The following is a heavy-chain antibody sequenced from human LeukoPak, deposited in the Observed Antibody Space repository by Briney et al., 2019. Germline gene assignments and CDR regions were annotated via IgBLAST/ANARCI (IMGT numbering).Heavy chain of an antibody. CDR3: ARDYGDYGYYFDY. D-gene: IGHD4-17*01. V-gene: IGHV1-2*02. CDR1: GYTFTGYY. Sequence: GSVKVSCKASGYTFTGYYMHWVRQAPARGLEWMGWINPNSGGTNYAQQFQGRVTMTRDTSISTAYMELSRLRSDDTAVYYCARDYGDYGYYFDYWGQGTLVTVSS. J-gene: IGHJ4*02. CDR2: INPNSGGT.